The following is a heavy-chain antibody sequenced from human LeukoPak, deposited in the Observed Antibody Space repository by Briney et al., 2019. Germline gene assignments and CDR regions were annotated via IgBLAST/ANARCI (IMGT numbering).Heavy chain of an antibody. D-gene: IGHD6-13*01. V-gene: IGHV3-9*01. CDR2: ISWNSGSI. CDR3: ASGVAAAGNY. Sequence: GRSLRLSCAASGFTFDDYAMHWVRQAPGKGLEWVSGISWNSGSIGYADSVKGRFTISRDNAKNSLYLQMNSLRAEDTALYYCASGVAAAGNYWGQGTLVTVSS. J-gene: IGHJ4*02. CDR1: GFTFDDYA.